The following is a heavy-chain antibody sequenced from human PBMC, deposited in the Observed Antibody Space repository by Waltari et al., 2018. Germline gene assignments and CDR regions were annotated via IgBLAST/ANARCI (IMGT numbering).Heavy chain of an antibody. V-gene: IGHV3-23*01. D-gene: IGHD3-9*01. J-gene: IGHJ3*02. CDR2: ISGSGGST. Sequence: EVQLLESGGGLVQPGGSLRLSCAASEFTFSSSSMRLLRQAPGQGLDWVAAISGSGGSTYYADSVKGRFTISRDNSKNTLYLQMNSLRAEDTAVYYCAKDDTENNPWSLRYFDWGLGAFDIWGQGTMVTVSS. CDR1: EFTFSSSS. CDR3: AKDDTENNPWSLRYFDWGLGAFDI.